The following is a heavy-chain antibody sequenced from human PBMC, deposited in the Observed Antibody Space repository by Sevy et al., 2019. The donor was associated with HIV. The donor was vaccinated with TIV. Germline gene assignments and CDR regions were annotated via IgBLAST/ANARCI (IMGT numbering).Heavy chain of an antibody. CDR3: AREGCTKPHDY. J-gene: IGHJ4*02. D-gene: IGHD2-8*01. V-gene: IGHV3-23*01. CDR1: GFTFNIYS. CDR2: LSFGCGKI. Sequence: GGSLRLSCAASGFTFNIYSMSWVRQTPGKGLEWVAPLSFGCGKIKHADSVKGRLTMSRVDSKNAVYLQMNNLRVEDTAIYYCAREGCTKPHDYWGQGTLVTVSS.